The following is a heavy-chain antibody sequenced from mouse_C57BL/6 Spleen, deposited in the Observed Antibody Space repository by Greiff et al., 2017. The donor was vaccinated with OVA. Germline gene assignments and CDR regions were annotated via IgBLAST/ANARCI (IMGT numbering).Heavy chain of an antibody. D-gene: IGHD1-1*01. V-gene: IGHV1-74*01. CDR1: GYTFTSYC. Sequence: VQLQQPGAELVKPGASVKLSCKASGYTFTSYCMHWVKQRPGQGLEWIGRIHPSDSDTNYNQKFKGKATLTVDKSSSTAYMQLSSLTSEDSAVYYCALATVVAARTMDYWGQGTSVTVSS. CDR3: ALATVVAARTMDY. J-gene: IGHJ4*01. CDR2: IHPSDSDT.